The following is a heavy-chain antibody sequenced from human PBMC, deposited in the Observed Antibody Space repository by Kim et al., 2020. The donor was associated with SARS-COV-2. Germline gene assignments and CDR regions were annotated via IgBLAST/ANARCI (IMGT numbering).Heavy chain of an antibody. CDR1: GDSISSGTYY. Sequence: SETLSLTCTVSGDSISSGTYYWSWIRQHPGKGLEWIGYIYYSGSTYYRSSLQSRVSISVDTSKNQFSLELNSVTAADTAVYYCARLTLAGIVFDIWGQGTMVTVSS. CDR2: IYYSGST. V-gene: IGHV4-31*03. D-gene: IGHD3-10*01. CDR3: ARLTLAGIVFDI. J-gene: IGHJ3*02.